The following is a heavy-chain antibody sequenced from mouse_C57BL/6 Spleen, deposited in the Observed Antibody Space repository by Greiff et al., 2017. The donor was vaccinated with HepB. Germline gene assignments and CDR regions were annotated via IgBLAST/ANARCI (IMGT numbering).Heavy chain of an antibody. V-gene: IGHV1-15*01. D-gene: IGHD3-3*01. J-gene: IGHJ3*01. Sequence: LVESGAELVRPGASVTLSCKASGYTFTDYEMHWVKQTPVHGLEWIGAIDPETGGTAYNQKFKGKAILTADKSSSTAYMELRSLTSEDSAVYYCTGTKFAYWGQGTLVTVSA. CDR2: IDPETGGT. CDR3: TGTKFAY. CDR1: GYTFTDYE.